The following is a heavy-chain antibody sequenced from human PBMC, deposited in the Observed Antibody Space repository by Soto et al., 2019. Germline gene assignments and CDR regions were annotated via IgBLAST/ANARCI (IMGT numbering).Heavy chain of an antibody. CDR2: IYYIGSI. J-gene: IGHJ6*02. D-gene: IGHD3-10*01. V-gene: IGHV4-31*03. CDR1: GGSISSGGYY. CDR3: ARGLRFRGFYGMDV. Sequence: QVQLQESGPGLVKPSQTLSLTCTVSGGSISSGGYYWSWIRQHPGKGLEWIGYIYYIGSIYYNPSLKGRVTISVDTSKNQFSLKLSSVTAADTAVYYCARGLRFRGFYGMDVWGQGTTVTVSS.